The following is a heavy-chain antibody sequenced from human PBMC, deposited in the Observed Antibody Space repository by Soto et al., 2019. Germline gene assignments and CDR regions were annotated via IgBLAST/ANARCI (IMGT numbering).Heavy chain of an antibody. CDR3: ARGPEQYSSSWPFDY. D-gene: IGHD6-13*01. V-gene: IGHV3-30-3*01. Sequence: QVQLVESGGGVVQPGRSLRLSCAASGFTFSSYAMHWVRQAPGKGLEWVAVISYDGSNKYYADSVKGRFTISRDNSKNTLYLQVNSLRAEDTAVYYCARGPEQYSSSWPFDYWGQGTLVTVSS. J-gene: IGHJ4*02. CDR2: ISYDGSNK. CDR1: GFTFSSYA.